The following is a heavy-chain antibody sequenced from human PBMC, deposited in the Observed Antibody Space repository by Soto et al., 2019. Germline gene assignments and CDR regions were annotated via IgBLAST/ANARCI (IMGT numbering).Heavy chain of an antibody. CDR3: ARDFRNRFNV. D-gene: IGHD3-10*01. CDR1: GFTFSGYS. V-gene: IGHV3-21*01. CDR2: ISGPSIYI. J-gene: IGHJ6*02. Sequence: EVQLVESGGGLAKPGGSLRLSCVASGFTFSGYSINWVRQAPGKGLEWVSYISGPSIYIYYADSVKGRFTISRDNAKSAVYLQMNSLRAEDTAVYYCARDFRNRFNVWGQGTTVSVSS.